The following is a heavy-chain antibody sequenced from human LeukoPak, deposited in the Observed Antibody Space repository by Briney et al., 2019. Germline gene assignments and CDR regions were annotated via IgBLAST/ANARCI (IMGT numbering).Heavy chain of an antibody. CDR1: GGTFSSYA. V-gene: IGHV1-69*13. D-gene: IGHD1-26*01. CDR2: IIPIFGTA. CDR3: ARVARVGAYYFDY. Sequence: SVKVSCKPSGGTFSSYAISWVRQAPGQGLEWMGGIIPIFGTANYAQKFQGRVTITADESTSTAYMELSSLRSEDTAVYYCARVARVGAYYFDYWGQGTLVTVSS. J-gene: IGHJ4*02.